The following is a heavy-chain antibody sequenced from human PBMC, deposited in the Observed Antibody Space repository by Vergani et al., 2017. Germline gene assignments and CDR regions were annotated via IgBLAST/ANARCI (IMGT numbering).Heavy chain of an antibody. D-gene: IGHD1-26*01. CDR1: GFSFSNYW. CDR2: IQEDGSAK. CDR3: ARGGSSGGFLH. Sequence: EVQPVEFGGGLVQPCGFLRLLRATFGFSFSNYWVTWVRQALGKGLEWVASIQEDGSAKHFLDSLKGRFFISRDNAKNSSLLYMTSLTAEDTGVYYCARGGSSGGFLHWGQGILVTVSS. V-gene: IGHV3-7*01. J-gene: IGHJ4*02.